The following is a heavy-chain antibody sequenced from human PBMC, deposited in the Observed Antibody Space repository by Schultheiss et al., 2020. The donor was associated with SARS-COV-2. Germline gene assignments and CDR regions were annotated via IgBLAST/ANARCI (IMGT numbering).Heavy chain of an antibody. J-gene: IGHJ4*02. CDR2: ISAYNGNT. CDR1: GGTFSSYA. Sequence: SVKVSFNAAGGTFSSYAISWVRQAPGQGLEWMGWISAYNGNTNYAQKLQGRVTMTTDTSTSTAYMELRSLTSDDTAVYYCARGHDPVTYPYYFDYWGQGTLVTVSS. CDR3: ARGHDPVTYPYYFDY. D-gene: IGHD1-1*01. V-gene: IGHV1-18*01.